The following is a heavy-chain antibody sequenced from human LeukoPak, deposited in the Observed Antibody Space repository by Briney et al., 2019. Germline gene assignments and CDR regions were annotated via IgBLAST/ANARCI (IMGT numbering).Heavy chain of an antibody. CDR2: IRNKNHNYAT. V-gene: IGHV3-73*01. D-gene: IGHD6-19*01. Sequence: GGSLRLSCAASGFTFSGSAMHWVRQASGKGLEWVGRIRNKNHNYATAYGASVKGRFTISRDDSKNTAYLQMNSLRAEDTAVYYCARGRQYSSGWYRNYFDYWGQGTLVTVSS. CDR1: GFTFSGSA. CDR3: ARGRQYSSGWYRNYFDY. J-gene: IGHJ4*02.